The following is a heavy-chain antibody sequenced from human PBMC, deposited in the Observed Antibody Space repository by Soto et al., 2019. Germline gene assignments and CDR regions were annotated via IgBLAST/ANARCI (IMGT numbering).Heavy chain of an antibody. D-gene: IGHD5-18*01. CDR2: ISYDGSNK. CDR1: GFTFSSYG. Sequence: QVQLVESGGGVVQPGRSLRLSCAASGFTFSSYGMHWVRQAPGKGLEWVAVISYDGSNKYYADSVKGRFTISRDNSKNTLYLQMNRLRAEDTAVYYCAKDRQLWFYYYYYGMDVWGQGTPLTVSS. CDR3: AKDRQLWFYYYYYGMDV. J-gene: IGHJ6*02. V-gene: IGHV3-30*18.